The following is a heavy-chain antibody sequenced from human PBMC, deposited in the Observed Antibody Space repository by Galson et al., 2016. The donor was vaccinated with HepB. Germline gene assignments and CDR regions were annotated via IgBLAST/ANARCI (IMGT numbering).Heavy chain of an antibody. CDR1: GFTFSSYS. Sequence: SLRLSCAASGFTFSSYSMNWVRQAPGKGLEWVSYISSSSRTIYYADSVRGRFTISRDNAKNSLYLQMNSLRDEDTAVYYCARDSSPYYHDSFPSYWGQGTLVTVSS. CDR2: ISSSSRTI. D-gene: IGHD3-22*01. J-gene: IGHJ4*02. V-gene: IGHV3-48*02. CDR3: ARDSSPYYHDSFPSY.